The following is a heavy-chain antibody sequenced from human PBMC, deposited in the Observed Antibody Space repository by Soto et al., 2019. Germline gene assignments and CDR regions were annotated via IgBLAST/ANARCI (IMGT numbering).Heavy chain of an antibody. D-gene: IGHD3-10*01. CDR2: IIPIFGTA. CDR3: ARTKSRRFYYYGSGSYWYYYYGMDV. J-gene: IGHJ6*02. V-gene: IGHV1-69*13. Sequence: SVKVSCKASGGTFSSYAISWVRQAPGQGLEWMGGIIPIFGTANYAQKFQGRVTITADESTSTAYMELSSLRSEDTAVYYCARTKSRRFYYYGSGSYWYYYYGMDVWGQGTTVTVSS. CDR1: GGTFSSYA.